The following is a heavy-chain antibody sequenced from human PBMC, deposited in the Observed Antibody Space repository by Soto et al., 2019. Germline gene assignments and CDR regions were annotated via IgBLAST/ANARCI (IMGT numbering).Heavy chain of an antibody. J-gene: IGHJ4*02. V-gene: IGHV4-39*01. CDR1: GGSISSSSYY. CDR2: ISYTGST. CDR3: ARVRDYLDY. D-gene: IGHD5-12*01. Sequence: SETLSLTCTVSGGSISSSSYYWGWIRQPPGKGLEWIGSISYTGSTYYNPSLKSRVAMSVDTSKNQFSLNLSSVTAADTAVYYCARVRDYLDYWGQGTLVTVSS.